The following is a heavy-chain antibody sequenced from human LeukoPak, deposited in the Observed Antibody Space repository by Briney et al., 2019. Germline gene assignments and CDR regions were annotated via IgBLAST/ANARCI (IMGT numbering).Heavy chain of an antibody. V-gene: IGHV3-30*02. D-gene: IGHD5-12*01. CDR1: GFTFSSYG. Sequence: GGSLRLSCAASGFTFSSYGMHWVRQAPGKGLEWVAFIRYDGSNKYYADSVKGRFTISRDNSKNTLYLRMNSLRAEDTAVYYCAKGDRGYSYYYYYMDVWGKGTTVTVSS. CDR2: IRYDGSNK. CDR3: AKGDRGYSYYYYYMDV. J-gene: IGHJ6*03.